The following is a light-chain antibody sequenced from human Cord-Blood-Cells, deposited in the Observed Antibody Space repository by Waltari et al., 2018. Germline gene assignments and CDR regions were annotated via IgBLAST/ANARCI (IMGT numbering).Light chain of an antibody. CDR2: DAA. J-gene: IGKJ5*01. CDR3: QQYDNLPI. Sequence: DFQVTQSPSSLSASVRDKVTITCQAREDISNYLHWYQPKPRKAPKLLIYDAANMETGVPSRPSGSGSGTYFTFTLSSLQPEDIATYYWQQYDNLPIFGQGTRLEIK. V-gene: IGKV1-33*01. CDR1: EDISNY.